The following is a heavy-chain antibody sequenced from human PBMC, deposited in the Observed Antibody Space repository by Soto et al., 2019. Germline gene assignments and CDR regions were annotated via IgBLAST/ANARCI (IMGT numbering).Heavy chain of an antibody. D-gene: IGHD3-22*01. J-gene: IGHJ5*02. CDR3: ARSYYDSLGFTVGP. Sequence: PSETLSLTCAVSGGSISSGGYSWSWIRQPPGKGLEWIGYIYHSGSTYYNPSLKSRVTISVDSSKNQFSLKLSSVTAADTAVYYCARSYYDSLGFTVGPWGQGTLVTV. CDR2: IYHSGST. V-gene: IGHV4-30-2*01. CDR1: GGSISSGGYS.